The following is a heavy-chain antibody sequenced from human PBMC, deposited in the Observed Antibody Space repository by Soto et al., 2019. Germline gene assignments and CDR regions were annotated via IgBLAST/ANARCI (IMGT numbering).Heavy chain of an antibody. V-gene: IGHV4-39*01. CDR1: GGSVSSGGYY. D-gene: IGHD3-3*01. Sequence: QLQLQESGPGLVKPSETLSLICNVSGGSVSSGGYYWAWIRQPPGKGLEWIASIHYSGISYYNPSLKSIRLISLDTSKNQFTLNLNSVTAADTAVYYCARGNWNFDSWGQGPLVTVSS. CDR3: ARGNWNFDS. CDR2: IHYSGIS. J-gene: IGHJ4*02.